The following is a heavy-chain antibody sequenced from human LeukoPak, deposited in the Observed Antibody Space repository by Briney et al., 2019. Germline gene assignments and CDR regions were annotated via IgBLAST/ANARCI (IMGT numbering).Heavy chain of an antibody. V-gene: IGHV4-39*01. J-gene: IGHJ4*02. Sequence: SETLSLTCTVSGGSISSRSYYWGWIRQPPGKGLEWIGSIYYSGSTYYNPSLKSRVTISVDTSKNQFSLKLSSVTAADTAVYYCASDQYHYYDSSGPDYWGQGTLVTVSS. D-gene: IGHD3-22*01. CDR3: ASDQYHYYDSSGPDY. CDR2: IYYSGST. CDR1: GGSISSRSYY.